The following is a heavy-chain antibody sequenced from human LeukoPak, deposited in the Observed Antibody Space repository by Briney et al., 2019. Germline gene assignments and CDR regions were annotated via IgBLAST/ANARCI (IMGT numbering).Heavy chain of an antibody. V-gene: IGHV1-46*01. D-gene: IGHD6-19*01. J-gene: IGHJ4*02. Sequence: ASVKVSCKASGYTSTSYYMHWVRQAPGQGLEWMGIINPSGGNTSYAQKFQGRVTMTRDTSTSTVYMELSSLRSEDTAVYYCARDGYRSGWYESNLDYWGQGTLVTVSS. CDR2: INPSGGNT. CDR1: GYTSTSYY. CDR3: ARDGYRSGWYESNLDY.